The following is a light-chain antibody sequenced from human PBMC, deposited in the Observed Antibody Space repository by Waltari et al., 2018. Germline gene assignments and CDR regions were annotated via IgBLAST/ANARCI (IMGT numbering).Light chain of an antibody. CDR2: ATS. Sequence: DIQLTQFPSSLSAYVVARVTITCRASQEINTYVAWFQQKAGNAPKSLIYATSNLRSGVPSRFIGSGSETDFTLTISSLQPEDFATYYCQQYSTYPLTFGGGTKVEIK. CDR1: QEINTY. CDR3: QQYSTYPLT. J-gene: IGKJ4*01. V-gene: IGKV1-16*01.